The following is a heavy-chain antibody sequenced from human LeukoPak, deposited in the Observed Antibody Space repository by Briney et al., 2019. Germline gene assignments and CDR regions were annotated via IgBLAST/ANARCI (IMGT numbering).Heavy chain of an antibody. CDR2: ISYDGSNK. Sequence: GGSLRLSCAASGFTFSSCAMHWVRQAPGKGLEWVAVISYDGSNKYYADSVKGRFTISRDNSKNTLYLQMNSLRAEDTAVYYCASLIVVVLDDAFDIWGQGTMVTVSS. V-gene: IGHV3-30*04. CDR3: ASLIVVVLDDAFDI. J-gene: IGHJ3*02. D-gene: IGHD2-21*01. CDR1: GFTFSSCA.